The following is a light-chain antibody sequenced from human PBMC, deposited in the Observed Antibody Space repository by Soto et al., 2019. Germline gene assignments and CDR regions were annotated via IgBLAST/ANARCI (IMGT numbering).Light chain of an antibody. V-gene: IGKV1-17*01. CDR2: DVF. CDR3: LQHNSYPLP. CDR1: QGIRNE. J-gene: IGKJ4*01. Sequence: DIQMTQSPSSLAASVGDRVTITCRASQGIRNELGRYQQKPGKAPKPLLYDVFNLEKGVPSRFRGSRSGTAITLTISSPQPEDFATSYCLQHNSYPLPFGGGTKVEIK.